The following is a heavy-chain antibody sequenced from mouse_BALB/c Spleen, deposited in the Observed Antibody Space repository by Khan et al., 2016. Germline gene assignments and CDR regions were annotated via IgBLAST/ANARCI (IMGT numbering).Heavy chain of an antibody. V-gene: IGHV5-12-1*01. CDR2: ISSGGGST. CDR1: GFAFRNYD. D-gene: IGHD2-14*01. J-gene: IGHJ3*01. CDR3: ASRYDYRYDEGFGY. Sequence: EVELVESGGGLVKPGGSLKLSCAASGFAFRNYDMSWVRQTPERRLEWVAYISSGGGSTNYLATVQGRFTISRDTSTNPLYLQMSSLKSGDTAMYYCASRYDYRYDEGFGYWGHGTLVTVSA.